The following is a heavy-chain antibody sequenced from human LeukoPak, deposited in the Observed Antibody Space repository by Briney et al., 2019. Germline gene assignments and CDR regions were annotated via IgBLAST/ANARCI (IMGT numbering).Heavy chain of an antibody. CDR3: AGYGGDWYPDS. CDR1: GGFDIYY. V-gene: IGHV4-34*01. D-gene: IGHD2-21*02. J-gene: IGHJ4*02. CDR2: TTFRGKT. Sequence: SETLSLTCAVYGGFDIYYWTIVRQPPGKGLEWIGETTFRGKTNHNPSLKGRVTISVDRTTQQFSLKLTSVTVADTAVYYCAGYGGDWYPDSWGQGTLVIVSS.